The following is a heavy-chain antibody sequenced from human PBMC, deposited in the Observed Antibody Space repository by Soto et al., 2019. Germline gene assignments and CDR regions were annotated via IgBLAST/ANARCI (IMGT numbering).Heavy chain of an antibody. J-gene: IGHJ4*02. Sequence: GGSLRLSCAASGFTFSDYYMSWIRQAPGKGLEWVSYISSSSSYTNYADSVKGRFTISRDNAKNSLYLQMNSLRAEDTAVYYCAKYSSSWYIGYWGQGTLVTVSS. D-gene: IGHD6-13*01. V-gene: IGHV3-11*06. CDR2: ISSSSSYT. CDR1: GFTFSDYY. CDR3: AKYSSSWYIGY.